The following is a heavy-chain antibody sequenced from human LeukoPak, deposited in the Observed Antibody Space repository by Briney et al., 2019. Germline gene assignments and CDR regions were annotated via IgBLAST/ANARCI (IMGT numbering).Heavy chain of an antibody. CDR2: ISSSSTYI. D-gene: IGHD2-2*01. Sequence: GGSLRLSCAASGFTFSTYSMNWVRQAPGKGLEWVSSISSSSTYIYYADSVKGRFTISRDNAKNSLYLQMNSLRAEDTAVYYCARACSSTSCLEDAFDIWGQGTMVTVST. V-gene: IGHV3-21*01. J-gene: IGHJ3*02. CDR1: GFTFSTYS. CDR3: ARACSSTSCLEDAFDI.